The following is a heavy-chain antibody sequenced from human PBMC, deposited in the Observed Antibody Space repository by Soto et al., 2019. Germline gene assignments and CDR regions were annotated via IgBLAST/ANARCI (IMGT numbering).Heavy chain of an antibody. CDR2: IYYSGST. J-gene: IGHJ3*02. D-gene: IGHD2-2*01. Sequence: QLQLQESGPGLVKPSETLSLTCTVSGGSISSSSSYWGWIRQPPGKGLEWIGNIYYSGSTYYNPSLKSRVTISVDTSKNQFSLKLISVTAADTAVYYCARRLCSSTSCDAFDIWGQGTMVTVSS. V-gene: IGHV4-39*01. CDR3: ARRLCSSTSCDAFDI. CDR1: GGSISSSSSY.